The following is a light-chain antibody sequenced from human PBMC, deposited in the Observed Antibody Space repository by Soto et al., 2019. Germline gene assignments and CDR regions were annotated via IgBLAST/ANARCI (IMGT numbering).Light chain of an antibody. CDR1: SSNIGAGYD. V-gene: IGLV1-40*01. CDR2: GNS. CDR3: QSYDSSLSGWV. J-gene: IGLJ3*02. Sequence: QSVLTQPPSVSGAPGXRVTISCTGSSSNIGAGYDVHWYQQLPGTAPKLLIYGNSNRPSGVPDRFSGSKSGTSASLAITGLRAEDAADYYCQSYDSSLSGWVFGGGTKLTVL.